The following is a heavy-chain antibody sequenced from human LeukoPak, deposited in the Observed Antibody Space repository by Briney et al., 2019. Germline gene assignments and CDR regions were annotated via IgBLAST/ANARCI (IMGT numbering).Heavy chain of an antibody. D-gene: IGHD3-22*01. Sequence: GASVTVSCTASGGTFSSYAISWVRQAPGQGLEWMGGINPNSGGTNYAQKFQARVTMTRDTSISTAYMELSRLRSDDTALYYCARAAYYYDGSGYYLGDWGQGTLVTVSS. CDR1: GGTFSSYA. CDR3: ARAAYYYDGSGYYLGD. V-gene: IGHV1-2*02. J-gene: IGHJ4*02. CDR2: INPNSGGT.